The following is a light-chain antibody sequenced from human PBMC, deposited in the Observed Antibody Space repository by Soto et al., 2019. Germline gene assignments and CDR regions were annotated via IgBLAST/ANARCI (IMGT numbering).Light chain of an antibody. J-gene: IGLJ3*02. CDR3: QVWDSSRDQWV. CDR2: YNS. V-gene: IGLV3-21*04. CDR1: NIGSKN. Sequence: SYELTQPPSVSVAPGKTAMITCGGDNIGSKNVHWYQQKPGQAPVMVIFYNSVRPSGIPERFSGSNPGDTATLTISRVEAGDEADYYCQVWDSSRDQWVFGGGTKLTVL.